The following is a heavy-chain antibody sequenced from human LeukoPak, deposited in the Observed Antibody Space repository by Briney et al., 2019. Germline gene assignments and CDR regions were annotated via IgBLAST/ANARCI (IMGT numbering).Heavy chain of an antibody. CDR2: ISAYNGNT. D-gene: IGHD2-15*01. CDR3: ARDPPVVVVAATPDY. V-gene: IGHV1-18*01. CDR1: GYTFTSYC. Sequence: ASVKVSCKASGYTFTSYCISWVRQAPGQGLEWMGWISAYNGNTNYAQKLQGRVTMTTDTSTSTANMELRSLRSDDTAVYYCARDPPVVVVAATPDYWGQGTVVTVSS. J-gene: IGHJ4*02.